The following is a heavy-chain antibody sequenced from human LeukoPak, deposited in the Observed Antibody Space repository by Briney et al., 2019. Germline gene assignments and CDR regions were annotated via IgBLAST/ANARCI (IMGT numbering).Heavy chain of an antibody. Sequence: SETLSLTCAVSGGAISTGGYSWCWIRQPPGKGLEWIGYIYYTGSTYYNPSIQSRVAISRDTSKNQFSLKLSSVTAAETAVYFCDGRVTSGGLFDFWGQGTLVTVSS. CDR3: DGRVTSGGLFDF. J-gene: IGHJ4*02. D-gene: IGHD4-23*01. V-gene: IGHV4-30-2*05. CDR1: GGAISTGGYS. CDR2: IYYTGST.